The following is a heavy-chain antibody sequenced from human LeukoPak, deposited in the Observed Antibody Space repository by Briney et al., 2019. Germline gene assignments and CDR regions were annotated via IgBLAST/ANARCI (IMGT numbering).Heavy chain of an antibody. CDR2: ISAYNGNT. V-gene: IGHV1-18*01. D-gene: IGHD6-13*01. CDR1: GYTFTSYG. J-gene: IGHJ4*02. CDR3: ARDQGSWYVGSHFDY. Sequence: ASVKVSCKASGYTFTSYGISWVRQAPGQGLEWMGWISAYNGNTNYAQKLQGRVTMTTDTSTSTAYMELRSLRSDDTAVYYCARDQGSWYVGSHFDYWGQGTLVTVSS.